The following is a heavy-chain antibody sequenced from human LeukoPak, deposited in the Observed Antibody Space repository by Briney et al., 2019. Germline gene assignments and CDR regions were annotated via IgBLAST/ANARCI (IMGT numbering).Heavy chain of an antibody. V-gene: IGHV3-23*01. CDR2: ISGGGGST. CDR1: GNYW. D-gene: IGHD1-26*01. J-gene: IGHJ4*02. Sequence: GGSLRLSCAASGNYWMHWVRQAPGKGLEWVSTISGGGGSTYYADSVKGRFTISRDNSKNTLYLQVNSLRAEDTAVYYCAKGGKWDVTPFDYWGQGTLVTVSS. CDR3: AKGGKWDVTPFDY.